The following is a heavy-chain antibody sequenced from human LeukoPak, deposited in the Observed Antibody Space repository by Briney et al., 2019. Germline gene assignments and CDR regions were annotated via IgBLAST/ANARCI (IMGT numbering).Heavy chain of an antibody. CDR1: GYTFTSYD. CDR2: MNPNSGNT. CDR3: ARGLYYYGSSGYYYSYFDY. V-gene: IGHV1-8*01. D-gene: IGHD3-22*01. Sequence: GASVKVSCKASGYTFTSYDINWVRQATGQGLEWMGWMNPNSGNTGYAQKFQGRVTMTRNTSISTAYMELSSLRSEDTAVYYCARGLYYYGSSGYYYSYFDYWGQGTLVTVSS. J-gene: IGHJ4*02.